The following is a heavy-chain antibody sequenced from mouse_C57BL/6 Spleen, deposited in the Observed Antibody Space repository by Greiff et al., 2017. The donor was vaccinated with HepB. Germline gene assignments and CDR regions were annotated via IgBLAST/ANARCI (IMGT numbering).Heavy chain of an antibody. J-gene: IGHJ2*01. V-gene: IGHV5-6*01. CDR2: ISSGGSYT. CDR1: GFTFSSYG. D-gene: IGHD2-3*01. CDR3: ARQMDYFDY. Sequence: EVMLVESGGDLVKPGGSLKLSCAASGFTFSSYGMSWVRQTPDKRLEWVATISSGGSYTYYPDSVKGRFTISRDNAKNTLYLQMSSLKSEDTAMYYCARQMDYFDYWGQGTTLTVSS.